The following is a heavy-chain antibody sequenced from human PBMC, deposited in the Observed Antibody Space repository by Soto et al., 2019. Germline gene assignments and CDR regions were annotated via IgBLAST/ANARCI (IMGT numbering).Heavy chain of an antibody. Sequence: SETLSLTCTVSGGSISSGGYYWSWIRQHPGKGLEWIGYIYYSGSTYYNPSLKSRVTISVDTSKNQFSLKLSSVTAADTAVYYCARAGVLRYFDWPPYGMDVWGQGTTVTVSS. CDR3: ARAGVLRYFDWPPYGMDV. J-gene: IGHJ6*02. D-gene: IGHD3-9*01. V-gene: IGHV4-31*03. CDR1: GGSISSGGYY. CDR2: IYYSGST.